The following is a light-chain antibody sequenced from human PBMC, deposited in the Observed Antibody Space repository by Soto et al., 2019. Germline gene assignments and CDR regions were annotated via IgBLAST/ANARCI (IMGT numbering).Light chain of an antibody. V-gene: IGKV3-15*01. J-gene: IGKJ2*01. Sequence: EILMTQSQATLSFSPGERATLSCRASQRISSNVAWYQQKPSQAPRLLIYGASTRATGVPARFSGGGSGTEFTLNISSLQSEDFAVYFCQQYKDWPPYTFGQGTKLEIK. CDR3: QQYKDWPPYT. CDR1: QRISSN. CDR2: GAS.